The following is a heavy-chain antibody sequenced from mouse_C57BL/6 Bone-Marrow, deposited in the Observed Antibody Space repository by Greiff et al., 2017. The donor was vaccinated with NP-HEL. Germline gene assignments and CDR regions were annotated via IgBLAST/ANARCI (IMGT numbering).Heavy chain of an antibody. J-gene: IGHJ4*01. D-gene: IGHD1-1*01. Sequence: EVKLVESGGGLVKPGGSLKLSCAASGFTFSDYGMHWVRQAPEKGLEWVAYISSGSSTIYYADTVKGRFTISRDNAKNTLFLQMTSLRSEDTAMYYCARRDRVVYYYAMDYWGQGTSVTVSS. CDR2: ISSGSSTI. CDR1: GFTFSDYG. CDR3: ARRDRVVYYYAMDY. V-gene: IGHV5-17*01.